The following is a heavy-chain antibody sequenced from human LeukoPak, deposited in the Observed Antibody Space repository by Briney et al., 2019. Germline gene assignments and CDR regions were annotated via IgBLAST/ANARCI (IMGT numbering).Heavy chain of an antibody. Sequence: GGSLRLSCATSGFTFSSHVMSWVRQAPGKGLEWVSTMSSGGDYVYYGGAVKGRFTASRDNSKNTLYLQMDNLRLEDTAIYYSAKRAIEVPGTDYWGQGALVTVSS. D-gene: IGHD2-2*01. CDR3: AKRAIEVPGTDY. J-gene: IGHJ4*02. CDR1: GFTFSSHV. V-gene: IGHV3-23*01. CDR2: MSSGGDYV.